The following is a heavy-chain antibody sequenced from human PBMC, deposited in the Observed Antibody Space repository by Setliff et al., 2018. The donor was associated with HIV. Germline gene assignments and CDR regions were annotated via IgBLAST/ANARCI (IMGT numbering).Heavy chain of an antibody. Sequence: SETLSLTCTVSGASILSSGGYFWGWIRQPPGRGLEWIGEINHGGTANYNPSLESRVTMSVDTSKNHLSLKVTSTTAADTAVYYCVRPRGDYGDDGMYFDYWGQGTLVTVSS. D-gene: IGHD4-17*01. CDR3: VRPRGDYGDDGMYFDY. CDR2: INHGGTA. CDR1: GASILSSGGYF. V-gene: IGHV4-39*02. J-gene: IGHJ4*02.